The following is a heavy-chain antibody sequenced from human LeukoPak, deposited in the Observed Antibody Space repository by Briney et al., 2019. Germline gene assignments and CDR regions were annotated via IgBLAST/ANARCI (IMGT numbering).Heavy chain of an antibody. D-gene: IGHD3-10*01. V-gene: IGHV3-21*01. CDR2: ITGSSNSI. Sequence: PGGSLRLSCATSGFTFSNHDMNWARQAPGKGLEWVSSITGSSNSIDFADSVKGRFAISRDNAKNSLFLQMDSLRVEDTAVYYCVREGSGSTHYMDVWGKGTTVIVSS. CDR3: VREGSGSTHYMDV. CDR1: GFTFSNHD. J-gene: IGHJ6*03.